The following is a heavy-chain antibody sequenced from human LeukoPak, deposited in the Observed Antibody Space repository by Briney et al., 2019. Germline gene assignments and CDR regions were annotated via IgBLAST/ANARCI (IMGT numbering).Heavy chain of an antibody. CDR2: ITPILGIA. Sequence: GASVKVSCKASGGTFSSYTISWVRQAPGQGLEWMGRITPILGIANYAQKFQGRVTITADKSTSTAYMELSSLRSEDTAVYYCAREPQQWLDPTRWFDPWGQGTLVTVSS. J-gene: IGHJ5*02. CDR1: GGTFSSYT. CDR3: AREPQQWLDPTRWFDP. D-gene: IGHD6-19*01. V-gene: IGHV1-69*04.